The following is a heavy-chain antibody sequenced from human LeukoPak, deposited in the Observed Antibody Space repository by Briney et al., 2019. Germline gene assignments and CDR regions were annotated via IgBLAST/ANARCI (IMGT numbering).Heavy chain of an antibody. CDR3: ARDRVSGSGSIDY. Sequence: PGGSLRLSCAASGFTFSIYSINCVRQAPGRGREGVSFITGNSNYIYYADSVKGRFTISRDNAKNSLYLQMNSLRVEDTAVYYCARDRVSGSGSIDYWGQGTLVTVSS. D-gene: IGHD3-10*01. CDR1: GFTFSIYS. J-gene: IGHJ4*02. V-gene: IGHV3-21*01. CDR2: ITGNSNYI.